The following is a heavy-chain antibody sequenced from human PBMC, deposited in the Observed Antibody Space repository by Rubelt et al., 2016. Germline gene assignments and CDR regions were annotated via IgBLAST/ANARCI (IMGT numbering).Heavy chain of an antibody. CDR3: APTICGVVYHRHAAFDI. Sequence: QITLKESGPTLVKPTQTLTLTCTFSGFSLSTSGVGVGWIRQPPGKALEWLALIYWDDDKRYSPSLKSRLTINKDTSKNQVVFTITNMDPVDTATYYCAPTICGVVYHRHAAFDIWGQGTMVTVSS. V-gene: IGHV2-5*02. CDR1: GFSLSTSGVG. J-gene: IGHJ3*02. CDR2: IYWDDDK. D-gene: IGHD3-3*01.